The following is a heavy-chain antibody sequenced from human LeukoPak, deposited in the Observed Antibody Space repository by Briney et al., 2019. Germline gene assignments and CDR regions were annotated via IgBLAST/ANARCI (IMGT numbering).Heavy chain of an antibody. J-gene: IGHJ5*02. D-gene: IGHD2-15*01. CDR2: IHYSGST. V-gene: IGHV4-59*12. Sequence: SETLSLTCTVSGGSISSYYWSWIRQPPGKGLEWIGYIHYSGSTNYNPSLKSRVTISVDTSKNQFSLKVSSVTAADTAVYYCARTRRYCSGGSCYDWFDPWGQGTLVTVSS. CDR3: ARTRRYCSGGSCYDWFDP. CDR1: GGSISSYY.